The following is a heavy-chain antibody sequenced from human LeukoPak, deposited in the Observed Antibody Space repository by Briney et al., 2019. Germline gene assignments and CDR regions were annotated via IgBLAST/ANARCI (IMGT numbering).Heavy chain of an antibody. D-gene: IGHD2-2*01. CDR3: ARTTEDCSSTSCYQYWFDP. V-gene: IGHV4-30-4*07. CDR2: IYYSGST. Sequence: TLSLTCAVFGASITRSGFSWTWILQPPGKGLEWIGYIYYSGSTFYNPSLQSRLTISMHASKNQFSLELTSVTAADTAVYYCARTTEDCSSTSCYQYWFDPWGQGTLVTVSS. J-gene: IGHJ5*02. CDR1: GASITRSGFS.